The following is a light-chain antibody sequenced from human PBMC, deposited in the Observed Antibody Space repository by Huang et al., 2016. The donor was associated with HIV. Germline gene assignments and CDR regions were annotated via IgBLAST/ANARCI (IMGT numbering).Light chain of an antibody. CDR3: QQYDNVPIT. CDR2: AAS. CDR1: KDISNY. V-gene: IGKV1-33*01. J-gene: IGKJ5*01. Sequence: DIQMTQSQSSLSASVGDRVTITCQASKDISNYLNWYQQKPGKAPKVLIYAASNLETGVPSRFSGSGSGTNFTFTISSLQPEDIATYYCQQYDNVPITFGQGTRLEI.